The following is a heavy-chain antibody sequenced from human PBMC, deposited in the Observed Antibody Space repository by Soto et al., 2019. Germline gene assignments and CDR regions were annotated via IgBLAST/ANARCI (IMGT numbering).Heavy chain of an antibody. V-gene: IGHV3-21*01. J-gene: IGHJ4*02. CDR1: GFTFSSYS. D-gene: IGHD6-6*01. CDR3: ARDPIAARPYYFDY. Sequence: EGSLRLSCAASGFTFSSYSMNWVRQAPGKGLEWVSSISSSSSYIYYADSVKGRFTISRDNAKNSLYLQMNSLRAEDTAVYYCARDPIAARPYYFDYWGQGTLVTVSS. CDR2: ISSSSSYI.